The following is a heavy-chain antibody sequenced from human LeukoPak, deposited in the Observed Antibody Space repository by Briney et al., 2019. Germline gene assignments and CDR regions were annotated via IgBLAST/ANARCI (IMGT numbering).Heavy chain of an antibody. Sequence: PSETLSLTCTVSGGSISSYYWSWIRQPPGKGLEWIGYIYYSGSTNYNPSLKSRVTISVDTSKNQFSLKLSSVTAADTAVYYCARVGGSWDFDYWGQGTLVTVSS. J-gene: IGHJ4*02. V-gene: IGHV4-59*08. D-gene: IGHD6-13*01. CDR1: GGSISSYY. CDR3: ARVGGSWDFDY. CDR2: IYYSGST.